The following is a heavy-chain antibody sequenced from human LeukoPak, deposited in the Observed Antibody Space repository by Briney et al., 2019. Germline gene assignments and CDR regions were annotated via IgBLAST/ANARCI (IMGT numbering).Heavy chain of an antibody. CDR1: GGTFSSYA. CDR3: ARDGEAVGNYEYFQH. V-gene: IGHV1-69*05. J-gene: IGHJ1*01. Sequence: ASVKVSCKASGGTFSSYAISWVRQAPGQGLEWMGGIIPIFGTANYAQKFQGRVTITTDESTSTAYMELSSLRSEDTAVYYCARDGEAVGNYEYFQHWGQGTLVTVSS. D-gene: IGHD1-7*01. CDR2: IIPIFGTA.